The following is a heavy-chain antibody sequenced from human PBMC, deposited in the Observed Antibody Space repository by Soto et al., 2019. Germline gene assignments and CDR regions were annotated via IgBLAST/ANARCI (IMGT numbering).Heavy chain of an antibody. CDR2: IYYSGST. CDR1: GGSISSGGYY. V-gene: IGHV4-31*03. J-gene: IGHJ3*02. Sequence: SETLSLTCTVSGGSISSGGYYWSWIRQHPGKGLEWIGYIYYSGSTYYNPSLKSRVTISVDTSKNQFSLKLSSVTAADTAVYYCAREEGSSWPPGAFDIWGQGTMVTVSS. D-gene: IGHD6-13*01. CDR3: AREEGSSWPPGAFDI.